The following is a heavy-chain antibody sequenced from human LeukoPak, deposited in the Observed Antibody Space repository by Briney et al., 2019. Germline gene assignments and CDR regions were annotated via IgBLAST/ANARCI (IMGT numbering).Heavy chain of an antibody. D-gene: IGHD5-24*01. CDR3: ARGGYRYPSPWY. Sequence: SGTLSLTCAVAGASISNSNWWTWIRQPPGKGLEWIGEINHSGSTNYNPSLKSRVTISVDTSKNQFSLKLSSVTAADTAVYYCARGGYRYPSPWYWGQGTLVTVSS. V-gene: IGHV4-4*02. J-gene: IGHJ4*02. CDR2: INHSGST. CDR1: GASISNSNW.